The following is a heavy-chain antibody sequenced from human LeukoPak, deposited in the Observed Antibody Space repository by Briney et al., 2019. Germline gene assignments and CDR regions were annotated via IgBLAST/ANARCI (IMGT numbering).Heavy chain of an antibody. CDR2: ISSSSSYI. V-gene: IGHV3-21*01. J-gene: IGHJ4*02. D-gene: IGHD3-10*01. CDR3: ARDSTFGVATSDY. Sequence: PGGSLRLSCAASGFTFSSYSMNWVRQAPGKGLEWVSSISSSSSYIYYADSVKGRFTISRDNAKNSLYLQMNSLRAEDTAVYYCARDSTFGVATSDYWGQGTLVTVSS. CDR1: GFTFSSYS.